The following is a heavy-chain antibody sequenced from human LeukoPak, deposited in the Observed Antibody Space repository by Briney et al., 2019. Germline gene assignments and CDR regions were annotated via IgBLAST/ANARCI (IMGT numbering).Heavy chain of an antibody. J-gene: IGHJ4*02. D-gene: IGHD5-18*01. CDR2: INQDGREK. CDR1: GFTFNTYW. Sequence: GGSLRLSCAASGFTFNTYWMTWVRQAPGKGLEWVANINQDGREKYYVDSVKGRFTISRDNSENTLFLQMKSLRAEDTAVYYCTTGTWIQLWLPDYWGQGTLVTVSS. V-gene: IGHV3-7*02. CDR3: TTGTWIQLWLPDY.